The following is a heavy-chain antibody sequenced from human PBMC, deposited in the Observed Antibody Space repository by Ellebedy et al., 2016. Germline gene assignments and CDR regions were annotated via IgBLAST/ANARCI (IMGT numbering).Heavy chain of an antibody. D-gene: IGHD5-18*01. Sequence: GESLKISXAASGFTFSNAWMSWVRQAPGKGLEWVGRIKSKTDGGTTDYAAPVKGRFTISRDDSKNTLYLQMNSLKTEDTAVYYCTTPLQYSYGDHDAFDIWGQGTMVTVSS. J-gene: IGHJ3*02. CDR1: GFTFSNAW. CDR3: TTPLQYSYGDHDAFDI. V-gene: IGHV3-15*01. CDR2: IKSKTDGGTT.